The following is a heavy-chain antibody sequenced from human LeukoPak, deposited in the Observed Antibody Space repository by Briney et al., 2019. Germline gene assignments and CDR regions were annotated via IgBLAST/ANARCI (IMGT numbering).Heavy chain of an antibody. CDR3: ARKGGHFDY. Sequence: SETLSLTSTVSGDSINYYYWSWLRQSPGKGLEWIGYVYYNGSAKYNPSLKSRVTISVDMSKNQFSLKVSSVTAADTAIYYCARKGGHFDYWGQGTLVTVSS. D-gene: IGHD2-15*01. CDR1: GDSINYYY. CDR2: VYYNGSA. V-gene: IGHV4-59*01. J-gene: IGHJ4*02.